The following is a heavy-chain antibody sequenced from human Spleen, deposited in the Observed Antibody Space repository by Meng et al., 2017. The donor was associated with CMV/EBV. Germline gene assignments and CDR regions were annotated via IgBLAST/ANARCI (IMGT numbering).Heavy chain of an antibody. V-gene: IGHV3-21*01. Sequence: GGPLRLSCAASGFTFSSYSMNWVRQAPGKGLEWVSSISSSSSYIYYADSVKGRFTISRDNAKNSLYLQMNSLRAEDTAVYYCARVGYSNAPAHYYYGLDVWGQGTTVTVSS. CDR3: ARVGYSNAPAHYYYGLDV. J-gene: IGHJ6*02. CDR1: GFTFSSYS. CDR2: ISSSSSYI. D-gene: IGHD6-13*01.